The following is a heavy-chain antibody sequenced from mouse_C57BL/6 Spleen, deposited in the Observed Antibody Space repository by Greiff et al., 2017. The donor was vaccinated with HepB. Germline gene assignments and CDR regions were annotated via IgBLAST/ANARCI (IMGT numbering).Heavy chain of an antibody. Sequence: EVQRVESGGGLVKPGGSLKLSCAASGFTFSDYGMHWVRQAPEKGLEWVAYISSGSSTIYYADTVKGRFTISRDNAKNTLFLQMTSLRSEDTAMYYCARSGTYYSTPFDYWGQGTTLTVSS. CDR1: GFTFSDYG. CDR2: ISSGSSTI. V-gene: IGHV5-17*01. CDR3: ARSGTYYSTPFDY. D-gene: IGHD2-5*01. J-gene: IGHJ2*01.